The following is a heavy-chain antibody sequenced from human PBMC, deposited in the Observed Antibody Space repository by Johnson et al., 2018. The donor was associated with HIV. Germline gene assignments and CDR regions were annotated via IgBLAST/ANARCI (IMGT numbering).Heavy chain of an antibody. CDR3: ARDRGYWDAFDS. CDR2: ISSSGTTV. V-gene: IGHV3-11*04. D-gene: IGHD3-22*01. CDR1: GFTFSDYY. Sequence: QMQLVESGGGLVKPGGSLRLSCAASGFTFSDYYMSWIRQAPGKGLEWVSYISSSGTTVYYADSVKGRFSISRDNAKHSLSLHMNSLRADDTAVYYCARDRGYWDAFDSWGQGTMVTVSS. J-gene: IGHJ3*02.